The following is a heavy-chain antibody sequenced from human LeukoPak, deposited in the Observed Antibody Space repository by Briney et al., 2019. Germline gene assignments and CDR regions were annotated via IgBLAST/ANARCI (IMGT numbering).Heavy chain of an antibody. CDR3: ARALLYSSGWLKRTGYYYYYMDV. CDR1: GFTFSSYS. J-gene: IGHJ6*03. V-gene: IGHV3-21*01. Sequence: PGGSLRLSCAASGFTFSSYSMNWVRQARGKGLEWVSSISNSNNYIYYADSVKGRFTISRDNAKNSLFLQMNSLRAEDTAVYYCARALLYSSGWLKRTGYYYYYMDVWGKGTTVTISS. D-gene: IGHD6-19*01. CDR2: ISNSNNYI.